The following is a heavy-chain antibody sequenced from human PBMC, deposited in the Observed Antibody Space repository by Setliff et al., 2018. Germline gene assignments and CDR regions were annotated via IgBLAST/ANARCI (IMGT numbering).Heavy chain of an antibody. V-gene: IGHV4-59*01. CDR2: IYYSGNT. CDR3: ARGYYNFLSGYHTPYYFDY. CDR1: GGSIRNYY. Sequence: SETLSLTCTVSGGSIRNYYWSWIRQPPGKGLEWIGYIYYSGNTNYNPSLKSRVTISVDTSKNQLSLKLSSVTAAYPAVYFCARGYYNFLSGYHTPYYFDYWGQGTLVTVSS. D-gene: IGHD3-3*01. J-gene: IGHJ4*02.